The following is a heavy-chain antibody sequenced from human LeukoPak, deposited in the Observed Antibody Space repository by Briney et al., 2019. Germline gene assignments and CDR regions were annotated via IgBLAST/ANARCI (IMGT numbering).Heavy chain of an antibody. J-gene: IGHJ4*02. CDR1: GGSISSGDYY. V-gene: IGHV4-30-4*01. Sequence: SETLSLTCTVSGGSISSGDYYWSWIRQPPGKGLEWIGYIYYSGSTYYNPSLKSRVTISVDTSKYQFSLKLSSVTAADTAVYYCARVYDSSGYYQRIFDYWGQGTLVTVSS. CDR3: ARVYDSSGYYQRIFDY. CDR2: IYYSGST. D-gene: IGHD3-22*01.